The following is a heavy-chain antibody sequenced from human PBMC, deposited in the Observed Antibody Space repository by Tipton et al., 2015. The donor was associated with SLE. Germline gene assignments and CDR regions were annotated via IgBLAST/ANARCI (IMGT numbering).Heavy chain of an antibody. D-gene: IGHD5-12*01. CDR1: GGSISSYY. CDR3: ARRSGYVDYWYFDL. V-gene: IGHV4-59*07. J-gene: IGHJ2*01. Sequence: TLSLTCTVSGGSISSYYWSWIRQPPGKGLEWIGYIYYSGSTNYNPSLKSRVTISVDTSKNQFSLKLSSVTAADTAVYYCARRSGYVDYWYFDLWGRATLVTVSS. CDR2: IYYSGST.